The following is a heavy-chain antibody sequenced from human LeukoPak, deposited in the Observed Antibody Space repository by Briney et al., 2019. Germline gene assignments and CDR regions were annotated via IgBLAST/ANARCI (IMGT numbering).Heavy chain of an antibody. CDR1: GFTFGDYA. D-gene: IGHD2-2*01. V-gene: IGHV3-49*04. CDR3: TRAPHPRCSSSGCYLDY. CDR2: IQAKAYGGAT. J-gene: IGHJ4*02. Sequence: GRSLRLSCSTSGFTFGDYAMSWVRQAPGKGLEWVGFIQAKAYGGATKYAASVNGRFSISRDDSQSIANLQMNDLKTEDTAVYYCTRAPHPRCSSSGCYLDYWGQGTLVTVSS.